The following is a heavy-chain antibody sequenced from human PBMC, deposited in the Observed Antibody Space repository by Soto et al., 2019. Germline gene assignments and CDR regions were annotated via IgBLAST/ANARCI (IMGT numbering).Heavy chain of an antibody. CDR2: VKSKTDGGTV. J-gene: IGHJ4*02. D-gene: IGHD1-26*01. CDR1: GFTFSDVW. CDR3: TSPSGWGRTVDY. Sequence: EVQLVESGGGLVKPGGSLRLCCAASGFTFSDVWMTWVRQAPGKGLEWVGRVKSKTDGGTVDYAAPVKGRFIISRDDSTSTVSLQMDSLKIEDTAVYYCTSPSGWGRTVDYWGQGTLVTVSS. V-gene: IGHV3-15*01.